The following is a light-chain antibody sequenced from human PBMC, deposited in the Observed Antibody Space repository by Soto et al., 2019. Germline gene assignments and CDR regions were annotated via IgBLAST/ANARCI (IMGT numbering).Light chain of an antibody. CDR1: QDIRSY. J-gene: IGKJ5*01. CDR3: QQLNSFPIT. Sequence: DIQLTQAPSFLPASAGDTVTITCRASQDIRSYLAWYQQKAGRAPKLLIYAASTLQSEVPSRFSGSGSGTEFTLTISSLQPEDFATYYCQQLNSFPITFGQGTRLEIK. CDR2: AAS. V-gene: IGKV1-9*01.